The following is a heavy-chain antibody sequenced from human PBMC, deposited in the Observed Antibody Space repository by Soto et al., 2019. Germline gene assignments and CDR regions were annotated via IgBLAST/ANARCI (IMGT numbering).Heavy chain of an antibody. CDR2: IIPVFATT. CDR3: ARWAGSCGSPRCLTAFDY. D-gene: IGHD2-21*01. V-gene: IGHV1-69*13. CDR1: GGTFSRYT. Sequence: ASVKVSFKASGGTFSRYTVSWVRQAPGQGFEWMGQIIPVFATTNYAQKFQGRVTITADESTSTTYMELSSLRFEDTAVYYCARWAGSCGSPRCLTAFDYWGQAPLVTVSS. J-gene: IGHJ4*02.